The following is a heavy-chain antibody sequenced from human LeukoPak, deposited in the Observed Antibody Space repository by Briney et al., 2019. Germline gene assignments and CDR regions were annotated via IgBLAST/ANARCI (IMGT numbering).Heavy chain of an antibody. CDR3: VKDRDVVVVAAGDVFDI. D-gene: IGHD2-21*01. V-gene: IGHV3-64D*06. J-gene: IGHJ3*02. CDR1: GFTFSSYA. CDR2: ISSNGGST. Sequence: GGSLRLSCSASGFTFSSYAMHWVRQAPGKGLEYVSAISSNGGSTYYADSVKGRFTISRDNSKNTLYLQMSSLRAEDTAVYYFVKDRDVVVVAAGDVFDIGGKGKMVTV.